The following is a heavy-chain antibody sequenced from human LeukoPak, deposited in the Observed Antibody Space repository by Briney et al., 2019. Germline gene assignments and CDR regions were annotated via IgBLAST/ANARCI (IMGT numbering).Heavy chain of an antibody. V-gene: IGHV1-8*01. J-gene: IGHJ3*02. CDR2: MNPNSGNT. Sequence: ASVKVSCKASGYTFTSYDINWVRQATGQGLEWMGWMNPNSGNTGCAQKFQGRVTMTRNTSISTAYMELSSLRSEDTAVYYCARVKYYDSSGYISYAFDIWGQGTMVTVSS. CDR1: GYTFTSYD. CDR3: ARVKYYDSSGYISYAFDI. D-gene: IGHD3-22*01.